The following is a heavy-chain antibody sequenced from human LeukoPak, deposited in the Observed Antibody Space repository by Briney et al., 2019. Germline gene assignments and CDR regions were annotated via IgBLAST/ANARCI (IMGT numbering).Heavy chain of an antibody. J-gene: IGHJ4*02. D-gene: IGHD3-9*01. CDR3: ARVYGGFDWFGGGYFDY. CDR2: IYYSGST. Sequence: SETLSLTCTVSGASISSSSYYWGWLRQPPGKGLEWIGSIYYSGSTYYNPSLKSRVTISVDTSKTQFSLKLSSVSAADTAVYYCARVYGGFDWFGGGYFDYWGQGTLVTVSS. CDR1: GASISSSSYY. V-gene: IGHV4-39*07.